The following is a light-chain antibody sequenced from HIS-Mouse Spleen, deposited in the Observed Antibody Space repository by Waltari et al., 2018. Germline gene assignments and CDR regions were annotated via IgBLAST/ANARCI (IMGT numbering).Light chain of an antibody. Sequence: QSALTQPASVSGSPGQSITIPCTGTSSDVGRYNLFSWYQQHPGKAPKLMIYEGSKRPSGVSNRFSGSKSGNTASLTISGLQAEDEADYYCCSYAGSSTFVVFGGGTKLTVL. CDR1: SSDVGRYNL. J-gene: IGLJ2*01. CDR2: EGS. CDR3: CSYAGSSTFVV. V-gene: IGLV2-23*03.